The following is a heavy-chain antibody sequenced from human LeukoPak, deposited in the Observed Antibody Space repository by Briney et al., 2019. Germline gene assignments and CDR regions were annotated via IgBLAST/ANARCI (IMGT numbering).Heavy chain of an antibody. J-gene: IGHJ2*01. CDR2: INPSGGST. V-gene: IGHV1-46*01. CDR3: ARDVTGTTNWYFDL. Sequence: GGSLRLSCAASGFTFTSYYMHWVRQAPGQGLEWMGIINPSGGSTSYAQKFQGRVTMTRDTSTSTVYMELSSLRSEDTAVYYCARDVTGTTNWYFDLWGRGTLVTVSS. D-gene: IGHD1-7*01. CDR1: GFTFTSYY.